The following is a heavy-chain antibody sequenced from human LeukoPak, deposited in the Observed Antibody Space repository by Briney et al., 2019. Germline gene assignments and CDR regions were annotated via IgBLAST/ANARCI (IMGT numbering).Heavy chain of an antibody. CDR3: ARLYYYDSSGYYYPDY. CDR1: GGSISSSIYY. CDR2: GDYSGGT. J-gene: IGHJ4*02. D-gene: IGHD3-22*01. V-gene: IGHV4-39*07. Sequence: SETLSLTCTVSGGSISSSIYYWGWIRQPPGKGLEWIASGDYSGGTYYNPSLKSRVTISVDTSKNQFSLKLSSVTAADTAVYYCARLYYYDSSGYYYPDYWGQGTLVTVSS.